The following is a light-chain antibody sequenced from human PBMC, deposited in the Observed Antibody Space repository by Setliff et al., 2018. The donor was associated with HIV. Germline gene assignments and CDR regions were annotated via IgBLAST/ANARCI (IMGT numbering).Light chain of an antibody. V-gene: IGLV2-14*01. CDR1: NSDVGGYNY. J-gene: IGLJ1*01. Sequence: QSALAQPASVSGSPGQSITISCTGTNSDVGGYNYVSWYQQYPGKAPKLMIYEVSTRPSGVSNRFSGSKSGSTASLTIAGLQAEDEAEYYCSSYRSNNPYVVGTWTKVTV. CDR3: SSYRSNNPYV. CDR2: EVS.